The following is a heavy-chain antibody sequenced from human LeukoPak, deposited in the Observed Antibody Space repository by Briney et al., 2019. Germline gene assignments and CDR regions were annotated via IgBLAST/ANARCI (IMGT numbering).Heavy chain of an antibody. D-gene: IGHD3-22*01. CDR2: IDWDDDK. CDR1: GFSLRSSGMC. CDR3: ARISDHYDSSGYSVFDY. J-gene: IGHJ4*02. Sequence: ESGPALVKPTQTLTLTCTFSGFSLRSSGMCVSWIRQPPGKALEWLARIDWDDDKYYSTSLKTRLTISKDTSKNQVVLTMINMGPVDTATYYCARISDHYDSSGYSVFDYWGQGTLVTVSS. V-gene: IGHV2-70*11.